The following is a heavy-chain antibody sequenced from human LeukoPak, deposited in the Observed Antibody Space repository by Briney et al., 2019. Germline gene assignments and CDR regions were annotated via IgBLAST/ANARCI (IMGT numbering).Heavy chain of an antibody. Sequence: ASVKVSCKASGYTFTGYYMHWVRQAPRQGLEWMGWINPNSGGTNYAQKFQGRVTMTRDTSISTAYMELSRLRSDDTAVYYCARAYSSGWTDFDYWGQGTLVTVSS. J-gene: IGHJ4*02. CDR2: INPNSGGT. CDR3: ARAYSSGWTDFDY. CDR1: GYTFTGYY. D-gene: IGHD6-19*01. V-gene: IGHV1-2*02.